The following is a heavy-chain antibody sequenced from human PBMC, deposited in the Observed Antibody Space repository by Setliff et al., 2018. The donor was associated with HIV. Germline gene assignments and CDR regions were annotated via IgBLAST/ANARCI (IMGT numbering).Heavy chain of an antibody. V-gene: IGHV3-7*01. CDR3: ARDRGKSGGVLPGWFDS. Sequence: PGGSLRLSCAASGFTFSSRWMTWVRQAPGKGLEWVANIKQDGSENYFVDSVKGRFTISRDNARSSSYLEMNSLRAEDTAVYYCARDRGKSGGVLPGWFDSWGQGTLVTVSS. D-gene: IGHD2-15*01. CDR2: IKQDGSEN. J-gene: IGHJ5*01. CDR1: GFTFSSRW.